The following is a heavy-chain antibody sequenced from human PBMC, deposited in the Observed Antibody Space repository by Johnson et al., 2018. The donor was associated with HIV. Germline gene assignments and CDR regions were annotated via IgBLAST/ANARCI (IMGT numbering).Heavy chain of an antibody. V-gene: IGHV3-66*02. CDR2: IYSGGRT. D-gene: IGHD6-19*01. Sequence: VQLVESGGGVVQPGRSLRLSCAASGFTVSSDYMSWVRQAPGKGLEWVSLIYSGGRTYYTDSVKGRFTISRDNSKNTLYLQMNNLRTEDTAVFYCARARAGAFDIWGQGTVVTVSS. J-gene: IGHJ3*02. CDR1: GFTVSSDY. CDR3: ARARAGAFDI.